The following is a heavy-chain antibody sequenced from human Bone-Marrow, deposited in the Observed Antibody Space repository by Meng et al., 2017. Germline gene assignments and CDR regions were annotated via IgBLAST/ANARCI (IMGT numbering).Heavy chain of an antibody. Sequence: RVQSGGGVKKPGASVKVSCKASGYTFTGYYMHWVRQAPGQGRQWMGIIDPSGGSTTYAQDFQGRVTMTRDPSTSTVYMELSSLRSEDTATYYCTRATVSTRGFGYYFDFWGQGTLVTVSS. CDR1: GYTFTGYY. CDR2: IDPSGGST. V-gene: IGHV1-46*01. D-gene: IGHD4-11*01. CDR3: TRATVSTRGFGYYFDF. J-gene: IGHJ4*02.